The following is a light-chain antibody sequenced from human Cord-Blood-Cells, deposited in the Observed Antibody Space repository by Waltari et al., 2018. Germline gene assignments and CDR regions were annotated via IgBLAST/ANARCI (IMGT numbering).Light chain of an antibody. CDR2: DAP. J-gene: IGKJ4*01. V-gene: IGKV3-11*01. CDR1: QSVSSY. CDR3: QQRSNWPPLT. Sequence: IVLTQSPATLSLSPGERATLSCRASQSVSSYLAWYQQKPGQAPRLLIYDAPTRATGIPARFSGSGSGTDFSLTISSLEPEDFAVYYCQQRSNWPPLTFGGGTKVEIK.